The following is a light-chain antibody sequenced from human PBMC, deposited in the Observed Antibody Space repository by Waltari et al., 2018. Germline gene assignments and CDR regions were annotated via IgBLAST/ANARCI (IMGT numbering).Light chain of an antibody. Sequence: DIQMTQSPSSLSAFVGDRVIITCRASQSIGTSLNWYQQKPGKAPKLLIYVTSTLQSGVPSRFSGSGSGTDFTLTISSLQPEDFATYSCHQNYSPPPTFGQGTKVEIK. CDR2: VTS. J-gene: IGKJ1*01. V-gene: IGKV1-39*01. CDR1: QSIGTS. CDR3: HQNYSPPPT.